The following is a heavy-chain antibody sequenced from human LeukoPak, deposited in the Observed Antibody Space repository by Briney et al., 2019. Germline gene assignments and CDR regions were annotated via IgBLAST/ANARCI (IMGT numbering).Heavy chain of an antibody. CDR1: GGSISSGGYS. CDR2: IYHSGST. D-gene: IGHD3-10*01. J-gene: IGHJ4*02. V-gene: IGHV4-30-2*01. CDR3: ARSITMVRGAPGY. Sequence: KTSETLSLTCAVSGGSISSGGYSWSWIRQPPGKGLEWIGYIYHSGSTYYNPSLKSRVTISVDRSKNQFSLKLSSVTAADTAVYYCARSITMVRGAPGYWGQGTLVTVSS.